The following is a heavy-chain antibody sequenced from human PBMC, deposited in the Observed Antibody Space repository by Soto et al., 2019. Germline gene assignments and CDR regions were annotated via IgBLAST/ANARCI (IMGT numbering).Heavy chain of an antibody. CDR2: VYYDGRT. Sequence: QQQLQESGPGLVKPSETLSLICTVSGDSIDSDSYWWGWIRQPPGRGLEGIASVYYDGRTFYNPSLKSRVTISVDTSKNQFSLRLSAVPATDTAIYYCARDGAAAMLAAFDIWGQGTMVAVSP. D-gene: IGHD2-15*01. CDR1: GDSIDSDSYW. J-gene: IGHJ3*02. V-gene: IGHV4-39*02. CDR3: ARDGAAAMLAAFDI.